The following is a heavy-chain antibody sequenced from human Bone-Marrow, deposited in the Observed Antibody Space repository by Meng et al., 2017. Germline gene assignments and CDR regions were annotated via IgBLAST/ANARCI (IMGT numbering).Heavy chain of an antibody. CDR2: IWYDGSNK. J-gene: IGHJ6*02. CDR1: GFTFSSYG. D-gene: IGHD3-22*01. CDR3: ARRGLEYYYDSSGYPEAYYYYGMDV. V-gene: IGHV3-33*01. Sequence: GESLKISCAASGFTFSSYGMHWVRQAPGKGLEWVAVIWYDGSNKYYADSVKGRFTISRDNSKNTLYLQMNSLRAEDTAVYYCARRGLEYYYDSSGYPEAYYYYGMDVWGQGTTVTVSS.